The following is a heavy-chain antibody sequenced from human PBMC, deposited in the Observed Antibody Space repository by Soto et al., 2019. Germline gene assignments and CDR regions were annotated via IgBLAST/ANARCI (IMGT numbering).Heavy chain of an antibody. V-gene: IGHV1-18*01. CDR1: GYTFTSYG. D-gene: IGHD6-13*01. CDR2: ISAYNGNT. CDR3: ARTGGIAAAGPFDY. Sequence: QVQLVQSGAEVKKPGASVKVSCKASGYTFTSYGISWVRQAPGQGLEWMGWISAYNGNTNYAQKLQGRVTMTPDTSTSTALMKQRSLRSDDTAVYYWARTGGIAAAGPFDYWGQGTLVTVSS. J-gene: IGHJ4*02.